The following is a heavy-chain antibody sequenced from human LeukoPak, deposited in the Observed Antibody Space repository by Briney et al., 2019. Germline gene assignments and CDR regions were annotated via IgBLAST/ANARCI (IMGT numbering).Heavy chain of an antibody. Sequence: ASVKVSCKASGYTFTSYDINWVRQATGQGLEWMGWMNPNSGNTGYAQKFRGRVTMTRNTSISTAYMELSSLRSEDTAVYYCARINSGSYYYYYYGMDVWGQGTTVTVSS. D-gene: IGHD1-26*01. CDR1: GYTFTSYD. CDR2: MNPNSGNT. CDR3: ARINSGSYYYYYYGMDV. J-gene: IGHJ6*02. V-gene: IGHV1-8*01.